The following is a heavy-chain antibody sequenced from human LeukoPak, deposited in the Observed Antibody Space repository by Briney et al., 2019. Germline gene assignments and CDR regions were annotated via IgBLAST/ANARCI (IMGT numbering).Heavy chain of an antibody. CDR2: ISSSSSYI. Sequence: PGGSLRLSCAASGFTFSSYSMNWVRQAPGKGLEWVSSISSSSSYIDYADSVKGRFTISRDNAKNSLYLQMNSLRAEDTAVYYCARAPDYGDSFDYWGQGTLVTVSS. D-gene: IGHD4-17*01. CDR1: GFTFSSYS. V-gene: IGHV3-21*01. CDR3: ARAPDYGDSFDY. J-gene: IGHJ4*02.